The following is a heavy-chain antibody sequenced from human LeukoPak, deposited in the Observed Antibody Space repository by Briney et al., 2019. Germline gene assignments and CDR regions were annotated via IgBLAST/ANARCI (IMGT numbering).Heavy chain of an antibody. CDR3: ARGRIYDSSGYYYLYFDY. J-gene: IGHJ4*02. CDR1: GGSISSYY. D-gene: IGHD3-22*01. V-gene: IGHV4-59*01. Sequence: SXTLSLTCTVSGGSISSYYWSWIRQPPGKGLEWIGYIYYSGSTNYNPSLKSRVTISVDTSKNQFSLKLSSVTAAVTAVYYCARGRIYDSSGYYYLYFDYWGQGTLVTVSS. CDR2: IYYSGST.